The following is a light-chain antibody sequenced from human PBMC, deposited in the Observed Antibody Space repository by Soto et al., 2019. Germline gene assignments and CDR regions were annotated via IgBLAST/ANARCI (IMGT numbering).Light chain of an antibody. CDR2: DTS. CDR3: LLSYSGARPL. J-gene: IGLJ2*01. CDR1: TGAVTSGHY. V-gene: IGLV7-46*01. Sequence: QAVVTQEPSLTVSPGGTVTLTCGSSTGAVTSGHYPYWFQQKPGQAPRTLIYDTSNKHSWRPARFSGSLLGGKAALPLSGAQSEDEADYYCLLSYSGARPLFGGGTKVTVL.